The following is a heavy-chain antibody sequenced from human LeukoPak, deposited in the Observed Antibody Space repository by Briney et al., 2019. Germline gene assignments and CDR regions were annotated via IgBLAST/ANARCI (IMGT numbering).Heavy chain of an antibody. CDR2: ISYSGRT. CDR1: GGSFTGGYYH. Sequence: PSETLSLTCTVSGGSFTGGYYHWSCIRPPPGKGLEWIAYISYSGRTNSNPSLKSRLTISLDTSKNQFSLKLSSVAAADTAVYYCARDFHGKNWFYFDFWGQGGLVAVSS. V-gene: IGHV4-61*01. D-gene: IGHD3-9*01. J-gene: IGHJ4*02. CDR3: ARDFHGKNWFYFDF.